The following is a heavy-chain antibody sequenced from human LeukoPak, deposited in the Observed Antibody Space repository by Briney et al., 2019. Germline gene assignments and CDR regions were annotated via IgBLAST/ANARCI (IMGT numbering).Heavy chain of an antibody. CDR3: GRHVGSGAVEY. D-gene: IGHD3-10*01. Sequence: SETLSLTCTVSGGSISSNSYFWPWIRQPPGKGLEWIGSINHSGSTWYNPSLKSRVTITVDTSKNQFSLKLSSVTAADTAVYYCGRHVGSGAVEYWGRGTLVTVSS. CDR2: INHSGST. V-gene: IGHV4-39*01. J-gene: IGHJ4*02. CDR1: GGSISSNSYF.